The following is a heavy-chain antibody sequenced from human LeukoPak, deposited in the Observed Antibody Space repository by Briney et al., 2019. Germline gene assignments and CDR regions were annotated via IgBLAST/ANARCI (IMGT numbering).Heavy chain of an antibody. J-gene: IGHJ4*02. D-gene: IGHD3-22*01. CDR2: ISYDGSNK. CDR1: GFTFSSYA. Sequence: GGSLRLSCAASGFTFSSYAMHWVRQAPGKGLEWVAVISYDGSNKYYADSVKGRFTISRDNSKNTLYLQMNSLRAEDTAVYYCARDRGNYYDSNGSFDYWGQGTLVTVSS. V-gene: IGHV3-30*04. CDR3: ARDRGNYYDSNGSFDY.